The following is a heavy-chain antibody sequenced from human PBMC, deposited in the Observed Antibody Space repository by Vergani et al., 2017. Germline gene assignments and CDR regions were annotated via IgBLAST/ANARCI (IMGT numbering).Heavy chain of an antibody. J-gene: IGHJ4*02. D-gene: IGHD1-26*01. Sequence: QVQLVQSGGGVVRPGGSLRVSCAASGFTFSNYAMHWVRQTPGKGLEGVAFIRYDGGKTYYGDSVKGRFTITRDNSKNTLFLQMNSLTPDDTAFYYCAKEPGGSYVKHFDYWGQGTLVTVSS. CDR2: IRYDGGKT. CDR3: AKEPGGSYVKHFDY. CDR1: GFTFSNYA. V-gene: IGHV3-30*02.